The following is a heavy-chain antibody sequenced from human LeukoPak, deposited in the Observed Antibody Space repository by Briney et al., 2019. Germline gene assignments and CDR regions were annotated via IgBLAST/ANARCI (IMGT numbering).Heavy chain of an antibody. CDR2: INPSGAST. V-gene: IGHV1-46*01. D-gene: IGHD3-10*01. J-gene: IGHJ2*01. CDR3: ARSSMVRGATLLTPYWYFDL. Sequence: ASVKVSCRASGYTLTNYYIHWVRQPPGQGLEWMGIINPSGASTIYAQKFQGSVTITTDESTSTAYMELSSLRSEDTAVYYCARSSMVRGATLLTPYWYFDLWGRGTLVTVSS. CDR1: GYTLTNYY.